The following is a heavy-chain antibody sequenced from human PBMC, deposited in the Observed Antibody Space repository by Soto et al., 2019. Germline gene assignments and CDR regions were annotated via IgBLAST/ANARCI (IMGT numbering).Heavy chain of an antibody. V-gene: IGHV4-59*13. CDR1: GGSISSYY. D-gene: IGHD6-19*01. CDR3: ARARTSGGWYSVYYYYGMDV. CDR2: IYYSGST. Sequence: SETLSLTCTVSGGSISSYYWIWIRQPPGKGLEWIGYIYYSGSTNYNPSLKSRVTISVDTSKNQFSLKLSSVTAADTAVYYCARARTSGGWYSVYYYYGMDVWGQGTTVTVS. J-gene: IGHJ6*02.